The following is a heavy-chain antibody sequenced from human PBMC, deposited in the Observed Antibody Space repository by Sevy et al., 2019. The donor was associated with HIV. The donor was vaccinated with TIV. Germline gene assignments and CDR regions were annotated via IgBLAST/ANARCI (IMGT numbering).Heavy chain of an antibody. Sequence: GGSLRLSCAASGFIFSSYGMHWVRQAPGKGLEWLTFIRNDGSNKYYADSVKGRFTISIDNSKNMVYLQMNSLRPEDTSVYYCAKTPHPAVTISYVLDVWVQGTTVTVSS. CDR1: GFIFSSYG. J-gene: IGHJ6*02. CDR3: AKTPHPAVTISYVLDV. CDR2: IRNDGSNK. D-gene: IGHD4-17*01. V-gene: IGHV3-30*02.